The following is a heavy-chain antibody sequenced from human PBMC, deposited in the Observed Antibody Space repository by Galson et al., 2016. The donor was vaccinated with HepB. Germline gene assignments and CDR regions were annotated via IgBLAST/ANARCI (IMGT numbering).Heavy chain of an antibody. J-gene: IGHJ5*02. CDR1: GGSVSGSSYY. CDR2: GDNIGIT. Sequence: SETLSLTCTVSGGSVSGSSYYWAWIRQPPGKGLEWIGSGDNIGITHYNPSLKSRLTISVDTSKNQVSLKVTSVTAADTVVYYCARHKPPLPRSVFGFFGPRGQGTRVAVAS. V-gene: IGHV4-39*01. D-gene: IGHD2-8*01. CDR3: ARHKPPLPRSVFGFFGP.